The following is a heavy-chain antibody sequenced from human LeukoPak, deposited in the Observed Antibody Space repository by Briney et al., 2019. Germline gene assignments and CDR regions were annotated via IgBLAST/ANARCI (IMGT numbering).Heavy chain of an antibody. J-gene: IGHJ4*02. CDR1: GGSISSYY. Sequence: PSETLSLTCTVSGGSISSYYWSWIRQPAGKGLEWIGRIYTSGSTNYNPSLKSRVTMSVDTSKNQFSLKLSSVTAADTAVYYCARAAYSYGSRYFDYWGQGTLVTVSS. CDR3: ARAAYSYGSRYFDY. D-gene: IGHD5-18*01. CDR2: IYTSGST. V-gene: IGHV4-4*07.